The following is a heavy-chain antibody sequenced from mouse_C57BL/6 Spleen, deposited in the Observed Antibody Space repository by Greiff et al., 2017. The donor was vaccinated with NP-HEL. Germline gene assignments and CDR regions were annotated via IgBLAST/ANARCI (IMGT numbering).Heavy chain of an antibody. CDR2: INPSTGGT. D-gene: IGHD1-1*01. Sequence: VQLKQSGPELVKPGASVKISCKASGYSFTGYYMNWVKQSPEKSLEWIGEINPSTGGTTYNQKFKAKATLTVDKSSSTAYMQLKSLTSEDSAVYYCARDGFTTVVARGMDYWGQGTSVTVSS. CDR3: ARDGFTTVVARGMDY. CDR1: GYSFTGYY. V-gene: IGHV1-42*01. J-gene: IGHJ4*01.